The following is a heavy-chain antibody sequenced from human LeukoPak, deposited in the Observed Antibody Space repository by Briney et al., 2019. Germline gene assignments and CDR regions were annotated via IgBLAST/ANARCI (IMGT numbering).Heavy chain of an antibody. J-gene: IGHJ4*02. CDR2: IYQSGNT. D-gene: IGHD3-22*01. CDR3: ARLYYYDSSGYDDY. CDR1: GGSISSSNYY. V-gene: IGHV4-39*07. Sequence: PSETLSLTCTVSGGSISSSNYYWGWIRQPPGKGLEWIGSIYQSGNTYYNPSLKSRVTIFVDTSKNQFSLKLSSVTAADTAVYYCARLYYYDSSGYDDYWGQGTLVTVSS.